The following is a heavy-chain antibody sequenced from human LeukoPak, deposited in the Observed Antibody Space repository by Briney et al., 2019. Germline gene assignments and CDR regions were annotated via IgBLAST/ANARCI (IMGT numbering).Heavy chain of an antibody. Sequence: GGSLRLSCAASGFTFSSYQMHWVRQAPGKGLVWVSRIKSDGTSPIYADSVKGRFTISRDNAKNTLYLQMNSLRADDMAVYYCASETEIGNYDAFDIWGQGTMVTVSS. J-gene: IGHJ3*02. CDR2: IKSDGTSP. D-gene: IGHD1-7*01. CDR1: GFTFSSYQ. CDR3: ASETEIGNYDAFDI. V-gene: IGHV3-74*01.